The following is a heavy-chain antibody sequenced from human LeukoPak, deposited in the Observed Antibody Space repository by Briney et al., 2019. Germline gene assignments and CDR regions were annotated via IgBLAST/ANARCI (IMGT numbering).Heavy chain of an antibody. Sequence: PGRSLRLSCAASGFTFSSYGMHWVRQAPGKGLEWVAVISYDGSNKYYADSVKGRFTISRDNSKNTLYLQMNSLRAEDTAVYYCAKDDLVQLERRGDYWGQGTLVTVSS. CDR3: AKDDLVQLERRGDY. CDR1: GFTFSSYG. CDR2: ISYDGSNK. J-gene: IGHJ4*02. V-gene: IGHV3-30*18. D-gene: IGHD1-1*01.